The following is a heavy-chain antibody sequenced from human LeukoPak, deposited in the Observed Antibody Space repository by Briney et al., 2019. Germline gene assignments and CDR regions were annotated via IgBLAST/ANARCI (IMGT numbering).Heavy chain of an antibody. J-gene: IGHJ5*02. Sequence: GASVKVSCKASGGTFSSYAISWVRQAPGQGLEWMGRIIPIFGTANYAQKFQGRVTITTDESTSTAYMELSSLRSEDTAVYYCARAVLRAYGSGPFDPWGQGTLVTVSS. CDR3: ARAVLRAYGSGPFDP. CDR1: GGTFSSYA. CDR2: IIPIFGTA. V-gene: IGHV1-69*05. D-gene: IGHD3-10*01.